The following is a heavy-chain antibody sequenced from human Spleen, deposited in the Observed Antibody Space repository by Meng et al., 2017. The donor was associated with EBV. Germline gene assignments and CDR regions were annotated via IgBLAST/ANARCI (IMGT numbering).Heavy chain of an antibody. CDR1: GGTFRSDA. J-gene: IGHJ4*02. CDR3: ASESGRGFTPDY. D-gene: IGHD3-10*01. V-gene: IGHV1-69*01. Sequence: HGQLVQSGAEVEKPGASVKVSCKTSGGTFRSDAVSWVRQAPGQGLGWMGGLIPKSDAPYYAQKFQDRVTITADESTSTHYMDLSGLRSEDTAVYYCASESGRGFTPDYWGQGTLVTVSS. CDR2: LIPKSDAP.